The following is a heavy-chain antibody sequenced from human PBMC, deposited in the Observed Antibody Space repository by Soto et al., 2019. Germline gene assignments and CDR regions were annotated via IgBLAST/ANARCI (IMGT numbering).Heavy chain of an antibody. CDR1: GGSISSGGYY. J-gene: IGHJ4*02. CDR3: AGGPSEWAVVPFGS. D-gene: IGHD3-3*01. Sequence: QVQLQESGPGLVKPSQTLSLTCSVSGGSISSGGYYWHWIRQNPGKGLEWIGYIYYGGSTYYNPSLQRRVTRSLDTSKSQCFLQLTAVTAADTAVYFCAGGPSEWAVVPFGSWGQGTRVTVSS. V-gene: IGHV4-31*03. CDR2: IYYGGST.